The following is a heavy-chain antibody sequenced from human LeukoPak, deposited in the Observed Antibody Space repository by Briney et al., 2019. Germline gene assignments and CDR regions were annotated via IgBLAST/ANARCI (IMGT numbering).Heavy chain of an antibody. V-gene: IGHV3-21*01. CDR2: ISSSSSYI. J-gene: IGHJ6*02. D-gene: IGHD2-2*02. Sequence: GGSLRLSCAASGFTLSTYAMAWVRQAPGKGLEWVSSISSSSSYIYYADSVKGRFTISRDNAKNSLYLQMNSLRAEDTAVYYCATQIEYQLLYDYYYYGMDVWGQGTTVTVSS. CDR3: ATQIEYQLLYDYYYYGMDV. CDR1: GFTLSTYA.